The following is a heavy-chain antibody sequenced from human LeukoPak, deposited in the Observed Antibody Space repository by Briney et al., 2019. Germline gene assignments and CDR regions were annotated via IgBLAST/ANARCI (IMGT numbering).Heavy chain of an antibody. V-gene: IGHV4-39*07. CDR1: GGSISSSSYY. J-gene: IGHJ5*02. D-gene: IGHD3-22*01. Sequence: PSETLSLTCTVSGGSISSSSYYWGWIRQPPGKGLEWIGSIYYSGSTYYNPSLKSRVTISVDTSKNQFSLKLSSVTAADTAVYYCARARCYDSSGYYARGGRPHWFDPWGQGTLVTVSS. CDR2: IYYSGST. CDR3: ARARCYDSSGYYARGGRPHWFDP.